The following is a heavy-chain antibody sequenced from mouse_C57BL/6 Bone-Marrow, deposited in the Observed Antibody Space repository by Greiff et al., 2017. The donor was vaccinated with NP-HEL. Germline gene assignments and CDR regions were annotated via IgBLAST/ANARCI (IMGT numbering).Heavy chain of an antibody. CDR3: GRSWFAD. CDR1: GYTFTDYN. CDR2: INPNTGGT. J-gene: IGHJ3*01. D-gene: IGHD1-1*01. Sequence: EVQLQQSGPELVKPGASVKMSCKASGYTFTDYNMHWVKQSHGKSLEWIGYINPNTGGTSYNQKFKGKATLTVNKYSSTPYMEPRIHTADEFCVYDCGRSWFADWGKVTLVTVAA. V-gene: IGHV1-22*01.